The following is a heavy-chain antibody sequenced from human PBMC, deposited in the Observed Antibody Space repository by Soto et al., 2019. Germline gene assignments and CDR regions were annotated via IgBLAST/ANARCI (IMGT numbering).Heavy chain of an antibody. D-gene: IGHD1-1*01. CDR2: VTHSGTA. J-gene: IGHJ4*02. CDR3: ARIHWRQSSFDQ. V-gene: IGHV4-30-2*01. Sequence: SETLSLTCSVSGGSINSGAFSLSWIRQPPGKGLQWIGYVTHSGTAYSIPSLSGRLTLSVDSSQTQFSLKLASVTAAASAVYYRARIHWRQSSFDQWGKGTPVTFSS. CDR1: GGSINSGAFS.